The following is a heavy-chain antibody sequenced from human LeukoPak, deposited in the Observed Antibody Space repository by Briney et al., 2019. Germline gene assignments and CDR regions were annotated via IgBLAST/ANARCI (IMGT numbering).Heavy chain of an antibody. CDR2: IYSGGST. J-gene: IGHJ4*02. CDR1: GFTVSSNY. V-gene: IGHV3-53*01. Sequence: QPGGSLILSCAASGFTVSSNYMTWVRQAPGKGLEWVSNIYSGGSTYYADSVRGRFTISRDNSKNTLYLQMNSLRAEDTAVYYCARGPDWGQGILVTVSS. CDR3: ARGPD.